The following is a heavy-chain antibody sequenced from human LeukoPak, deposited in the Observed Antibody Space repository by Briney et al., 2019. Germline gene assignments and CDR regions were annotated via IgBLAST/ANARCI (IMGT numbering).Heavy chain of an antibody. J-gene: IGHJ4*02. V-gene: IGHV3-7*01. CDR2: IKQDGSEK. Sequence: GGSLRLSCAASGFIFSRYWMSWVRQAPGKGLEWVANIKQDGSEKYYVDSVKGRFTISRDNAKNSLYLQMSSLRAEDTAVYYCATTTYFAFWSGSEYWGQGTLVSVSS. CDR3: ATTTYFAFWSGSEY. D-gene: IGHD3-3*01. CDR1: GFIFSRYW.